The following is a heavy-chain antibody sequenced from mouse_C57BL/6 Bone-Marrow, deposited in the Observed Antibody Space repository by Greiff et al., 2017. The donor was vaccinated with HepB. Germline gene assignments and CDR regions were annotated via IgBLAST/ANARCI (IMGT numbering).Heavy chain of an antibody. CDR1: GFTFSSYA. CDR2: ISDGGSYT. Sequence: EVKLVESGGGLVKPGGSLKLSCAASGFTFSSYAMSWVRQTPEKRLEWVATISDGGSYTYYPDNVKGRFTISRDNAKNNLYLQKSHLKSEDTAMYYCARGGNYVKTWFAYWGQGTLVTVSA. CDR3: ARGGNYVKTWFAY. D-gene: IGHD2-1*01. J-gene: IGHJ3*01. V-gene: IGHV5-4*03.